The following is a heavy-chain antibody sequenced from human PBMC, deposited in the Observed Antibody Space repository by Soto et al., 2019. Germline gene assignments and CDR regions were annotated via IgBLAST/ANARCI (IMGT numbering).Heavy chain of an antibody. V-gene: IGHV3-7*01. CDR3: VRARIDV. CDR2: INPDGSEK. CDR1: GFIFSAYW. J-gene: IGHJ2*01. Sequence: ESGGGLVQPGGSLRLSCAASGFIFSAYWMTWVRQAPGKGLEWVANINPDGSEKYYVDSVKDRFTISRDNVKNSLFLQVNNLRAEDTALYYCVRARIDVWGRGTLVTVSS.